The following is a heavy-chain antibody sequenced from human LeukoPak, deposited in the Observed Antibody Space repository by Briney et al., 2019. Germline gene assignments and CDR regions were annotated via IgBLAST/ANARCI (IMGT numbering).Heavy chain of an antibody. V-gene: IGHV3-23*01. Sequence: GGSLRLSCAASGFAFSSYAMSWLRQAPGKGLEWVSAISGSGGSTYYADSVKGRFTISRDNSKNTLYLQMNSLRAEDTAVYYCAKDLSGYSSSSACSYWGQGTLVTVSS. CDR3: AKDLSGYSSSSACSY. J-gene: IGHJ4*02. CDR2: ISGSGGST. CDR1: GFAFSSYA. D-gene: IGHD6-6*01.